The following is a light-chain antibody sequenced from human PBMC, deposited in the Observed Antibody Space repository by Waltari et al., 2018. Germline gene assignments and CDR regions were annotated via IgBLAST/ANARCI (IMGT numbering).Light chain of an antibody. V-gene: IGLV2-14*01. J-gene: IGLJ2*01. Sequence: QSALTQPASVSGSPGQSITISCTGTSDDVGAYNYVSCYQQHPGLAPKLIIYEVNNRPFGISSRFSGSKSGNTASLTIAGLQADDESHYYCTSYRSSSTPVVFGGGTKLTVL. CDR3: TSYRSSSTPVV. CDR2: EVN. CDR1: SDDVGAYNY.